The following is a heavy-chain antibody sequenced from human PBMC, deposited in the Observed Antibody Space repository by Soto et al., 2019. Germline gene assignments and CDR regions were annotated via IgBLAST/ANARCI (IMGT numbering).Heavy chain of an antibody. CDR2: IYHSGST. CDR3: ARSLPTSSGSYYKAYPYYFDY. CDR1: GGSISSSNW. D-gene: IGHD3-10*01. V-gene: IGHV4-4*02. J-gene: IGHJ4*02. Sequence: KASETLSLTCAVSGGSISSSNWWSWVRQPPGKGLEWIGEIYHSGSTNYNPSLKSRVTISVDKSKNQFSLKLSSVTAADTAVYYCARSLPTSSGSYYKAYPYYFDYWGQGTLVTVSS.